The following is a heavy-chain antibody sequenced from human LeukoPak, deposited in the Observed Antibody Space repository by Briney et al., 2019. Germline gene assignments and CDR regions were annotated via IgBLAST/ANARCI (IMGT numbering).Heavy chain of an antibody. D-gene: IGHD4-11*01. CDR3: ARCNSNYVSWFDP. Sequence: SETLSLTCTVSGGSISSYYWGWIRQPPGKGLEWIGSIYYSGSTYYNPSLKSRVTISVDTSKNQFSLNLTSVTAADTAVYYCARCNSNYVSWFDPWGQGTLVTVSS. V-gene: IGHV4-39*07. CDR1: GGSISSYY. J-gene: IGHJ5*02. CDR2: IYYSGST.